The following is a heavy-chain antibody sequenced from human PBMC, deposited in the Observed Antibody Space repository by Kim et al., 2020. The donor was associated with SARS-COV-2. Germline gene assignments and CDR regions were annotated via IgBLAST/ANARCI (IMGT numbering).Heavy chain of an antibody. Sequence: GSTYYNPSLKSRVTISVDTSKNQFSLKLSSVTAADTAVYYCARRSILLDYWGQGTLVTVSS. D-gene: IGHD2-21*01. CDR3: ARRSILLDY. V-gene: IGHV4-39*01. J-gene: IGHJ4*02. CDR2: GST.